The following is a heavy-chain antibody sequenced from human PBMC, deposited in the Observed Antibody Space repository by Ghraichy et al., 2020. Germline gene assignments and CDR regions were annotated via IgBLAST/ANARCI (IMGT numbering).Heavy chain of an antibody. J-gene: IGHJ4*02. Sequence: GESLNISCAASGFTFSDHYMDWVRQVPGKGLEWVGRSRNKANRYTTEYAASVKGRFTISRDDSKNSLYLQMNSLKTEDTAVYYCASFTSGSYPDYWGQGTLVTVSS. CDR1: GFTFSDHY. D-gene: IGHD1-26*01. CDR2: SRNKANRYTT. CDR3: ASFTSGSYPDY. V-gene: IGHV3-72*01.